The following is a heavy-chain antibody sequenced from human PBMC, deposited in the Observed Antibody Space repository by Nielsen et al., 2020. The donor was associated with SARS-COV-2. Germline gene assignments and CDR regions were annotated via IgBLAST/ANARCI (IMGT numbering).Heavy chain of an antibody. Sequence: GVLRLSCAASGFNFSGHAIHWVRQAPGKGLEWVAVISYDGSNKYYADSVKGRFTVSRDNSKNTLYLQMNSLRDDDTALYYCARSMGLHGMDVWGQGTTVTVSS. J-gene: IGHJ6*02. CDR3: ARSMGLHGMDV. CDR1: GFNFSGHA. D-gene: IGHD3-16*01. V-gene: IGHV3-30*04. CDR2: ISYDGSNK.